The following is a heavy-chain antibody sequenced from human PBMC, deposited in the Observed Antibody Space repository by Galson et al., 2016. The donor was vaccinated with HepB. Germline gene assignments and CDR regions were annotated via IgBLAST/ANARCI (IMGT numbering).Heavy chain of an antibody. J-gene: IGHJ5*02. Sequence: ETLSLTCTVSGGSVSTYSWAWIRQPPGKGLEWIGSVYYTGTTYYNPSLKNRVTISVDTSKNQFSLNLNFVTATDTSIYYCARHETLATIMSGDNWFDPWGQGSLVTVSS. V-gene: IGHV4-39*01. D-gene: IGHD5-24*01. CDR2: VYYTGTT. CDR3: ARHETLATIMSGDNWFDP. CDR1: GGSVSTYS.